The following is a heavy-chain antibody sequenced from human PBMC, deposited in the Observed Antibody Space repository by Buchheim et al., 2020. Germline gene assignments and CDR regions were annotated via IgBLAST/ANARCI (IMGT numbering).Heavy chain of an antibody. CDR2: IWYDGSNT. CDR3: ARDEGYFANWFDP. CDR1: GFSFSSYG. D-gene: IGHD3-9*01. J-gene: IGHJ5*02. V-gene: IGHV3-33*01. Sequence: QVQLVESGGGVVQPGRSLRLSCAASGFSFSSYGMHWIRQAPGGGLEWVAVIWYDGSNTYYAVSVLGRFTISRDNSKNVLYLQMNSLRAEDTAVYYCARDEGYFANWFDPWGQGTL.